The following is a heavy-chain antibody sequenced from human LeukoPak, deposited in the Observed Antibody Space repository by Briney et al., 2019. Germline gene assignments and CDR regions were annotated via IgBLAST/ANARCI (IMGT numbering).Heavy chain of an antibody. J-gene: IGHJ4*02. CDR2: IKPDGSLQ. Sequence: QPGGSLRLSCTASGFIFSSFWMAWVRQAPGKGLEWVANIKPDGSLQFYGDSVKGRFTISRDNAKNSLYLQTNNLRAEDTALYYCATSYDSSGCDWGQGTLVTVSS. CDR1: GFIFSSFW. CDR3: ATSYDSSGCD. D-gene: IGHD3-22*01. V-gene: IGHV3-7*01.